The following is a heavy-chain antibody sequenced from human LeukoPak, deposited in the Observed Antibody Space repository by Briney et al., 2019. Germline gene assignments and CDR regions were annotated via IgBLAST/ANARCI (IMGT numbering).Heavy chain of an antibody. Sequence: GGSLRLSCAASGFTFSSYSMNWVRQAPGKGLEWASSISSSSSYIYYADSVKGRFTISRDNAKNSLYLQMNSLRAEDTAVYYCAGITMVRGVAGIWGQGTMVTVSS. CDR3: AGITMVRGVAGI. CDR2: ISSSSSYI. V-gene: IGHV3-21*01. J-gene: IGHJ3*02. CDR1: GFTFSSYS. D-gene: IGHD3-10*01.